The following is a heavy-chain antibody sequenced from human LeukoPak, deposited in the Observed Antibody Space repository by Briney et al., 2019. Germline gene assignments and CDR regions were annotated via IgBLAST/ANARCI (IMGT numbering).Heavy chain of an antibody. V-gene: IGHV4-39*01. CDR2: IYYSGST. J-gene: IGHJ5*02. CDR3: ARQYYGSGSYYNWFDP. D-gene: IGHD3-10*01. Sequence: SETLSLTCTVSGGSISSSSYYWSWIRQPPGKGLEWIGSIYYSGSTYYNPSLKSRVTISVDTSKNQFSLKLSSVTAADTAVYYCARQYYGSGSYYNWFDPWGQGTLVTVSS. CDR1: GGSISSSSYY.